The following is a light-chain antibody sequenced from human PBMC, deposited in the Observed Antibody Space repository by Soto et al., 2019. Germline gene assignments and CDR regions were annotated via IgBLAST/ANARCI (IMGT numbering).Light chain of an antibody. Sequence: DIPITPSHSTLSASVGDRVTISFRASHSISSWLAWYQQKPGKAPNLLIYDASNLESGVPSRFSGSGSGTEFTLTISSLQPDDFATYYCQQYNIYQWTFGQGGKV. V-gene: IGKV1-5*01. J-gene: IGKJ1*01. CDR2: DAS. CDR3: QQYNIYQWT. CDR1: HSISSW.